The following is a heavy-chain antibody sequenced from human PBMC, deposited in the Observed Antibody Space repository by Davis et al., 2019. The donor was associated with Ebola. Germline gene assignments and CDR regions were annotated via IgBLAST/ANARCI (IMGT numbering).Heavy chain of an antibody. CDR3: ARDRRWSSSHDAFDI. CDR1: GYTFTSYG. V-gene: IGHV1-18*01. D-gene: IGHD6-6*01. J-gene: IGHJ3*02. Sequence: ASVKVSCKASGYTFTSYGIICVRHAPGQGLGWMGWISAYNGNTNYAQKLQGRVTMTTDTSTSTAYMELRSLRSDDTAVYYCARDRRWSSSHDAFDIWGQGTMVTVSS. CDR2: ISAYNGNT.